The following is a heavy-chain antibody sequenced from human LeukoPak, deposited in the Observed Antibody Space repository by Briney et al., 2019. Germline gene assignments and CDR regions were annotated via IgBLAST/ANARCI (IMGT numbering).Heavy chain of an antibody. V-gene: IGHV3-33*01. CDR3: AGDLDPGDYYFDY. J-gene: IGHJ4*02. CDR1: GFNFSSYG. Sequence: GRSLRLSCAASGFNFSSYGMHWVRQAPGKGVEGVAVIWYDGSNKYYADSVKGRFTISRDNSKNTLYLQMNSLRAEDTAVYYCAGDLDPGDYYFDYWGQGTLVTVSS. CDR2: IWYDGSNK. D-gene: IGHD3-10*01.